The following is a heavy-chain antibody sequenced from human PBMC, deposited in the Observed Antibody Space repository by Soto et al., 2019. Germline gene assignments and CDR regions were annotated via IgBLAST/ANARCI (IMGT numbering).Heavy chain of an antibody. J-gene: IGHJ5*02. CDR3: AHRLEADWFDP. CDR1: GFSLSTSGVG. V-gene: IGHV2-5*02. Sequence: QITLKESGPTLVKPTQTLTLTCTFSGFSLSTSGVGVGWIRQPPGKALEWLALIYWDDDKRYSPSLKSRLTITKDTSKNQVVLIMTTMDPVDTATYYCAHRLEADWFDPWGQGTLVTVSS. CDR2: IYWDDDK. D-gene: IGHD6-25*01.